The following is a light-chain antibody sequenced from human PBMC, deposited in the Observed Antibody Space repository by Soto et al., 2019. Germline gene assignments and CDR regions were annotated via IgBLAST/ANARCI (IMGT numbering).Light chain of an antibody. CDR2: DVS. CDR1: SSDVGGYNY. J-gene: IGLJ2*01. V-gene: IGLV2-11*01. CDR3: CSYAGSVV. Sequence: QSVLTQPRSVSGSPGQSVTISCTGTSSDVGGYNYVSWYQQHPVKAPKLMIYDVSKRPSGVPDRFSGSKSGNTASLTISGLQAEDEADYYCCSYAGSVVFGGGTKLTVL.